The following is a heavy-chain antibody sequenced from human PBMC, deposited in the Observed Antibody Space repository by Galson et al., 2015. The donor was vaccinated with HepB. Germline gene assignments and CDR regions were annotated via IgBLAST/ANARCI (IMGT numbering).Heavy chain of an antibody. D-gene: IGHD2-2*02. CDR1: GYTLTELS. CDR3: ATWKDCSRTSCYSDAFDI. CDR2: FDPEDGET. Sequence: SVKVSCKVSGYTLTELSMHWVRQAPGKGREWMGGFDPEDGETIYAQKFQGRVTMTEDTSTDTAYMELSSLRSEDTAVYYCATWKDCSRTSCYSDAFDIWGQGTMVTVSS. V-gene: IGHV1-24*01. J-gene: IGHJ3*02.